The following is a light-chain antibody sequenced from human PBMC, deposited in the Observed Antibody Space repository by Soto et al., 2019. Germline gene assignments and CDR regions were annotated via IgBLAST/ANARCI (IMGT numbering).Light chain of an antibody. CDR3: QQGYSIPGT. V-gene: IGKV1-39*01. CDR2: GAS. J-gene: IGKJ4*01. Sequence: DIQMTQSPSSLSASVGDRVSITCRASQNFGTYLNWYQQKPGKAPKLLIYGASSLLSGVPSTFSGSGSGTDFTLTISSLQPEDFATYYCQQGYSIPGTFGEGTKVEI. CDR1: QNFGTY.